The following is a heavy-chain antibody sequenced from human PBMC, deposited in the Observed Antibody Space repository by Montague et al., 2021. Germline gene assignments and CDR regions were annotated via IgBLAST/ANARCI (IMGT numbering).Heavy chain of an antibody. V-gene: IGHV4-39*07. Sequence: SETLSLTCIVSGGSISSSNYHWGWIRQPPGKGLEWIGSITYTGNTYYNPSLKSRVTMSIDTSTNQFSLKLSFVTAADTAVYYCAKQDYFVSGTSYKGFDPWARESWSPSPQ. J-gene: IGHJ5*02. CDR2: ITYTGNT. D-gene: IGHD3-10*01. CDR1: GGSISSSNYH. CDR3: AKQDYFVSGTSYKGFDP.